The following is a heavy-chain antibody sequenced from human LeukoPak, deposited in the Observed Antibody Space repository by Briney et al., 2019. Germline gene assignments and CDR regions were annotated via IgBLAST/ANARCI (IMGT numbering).Heavy chain of an antibody. CDR1: GFTFSSYG. J-gene: IGHJ6*04. Sequence: GGSLRLSCAASGFTFSSYGMHWVRQAPGKGLEWVAVIWYDGSNKYYADSVKGRFTISRDNSKNTLYLQMNSLRAEDTAVYYCAREHVCGSTSCSYYYYYGMDVWGKGTTVTVSS. D-gene: IGHD2-2*01. V-gene: IGHV3-33*01. CDR2: IWYDGSNK. CDR3: AREHVCGSTSCSYYYYYGMDV.